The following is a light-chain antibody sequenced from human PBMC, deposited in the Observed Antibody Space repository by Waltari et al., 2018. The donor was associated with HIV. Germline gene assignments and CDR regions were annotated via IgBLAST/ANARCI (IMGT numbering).Light chain of an antibody. V-gene: IGLV1-44*01. CDR1: SPNIGRQS. Sequence: QSVLTQPPSASGTPGKRVTISCSGSSPNIGRQSVNWFQQVPGTAPQLLMYSENQRPSGFPDRFSCSKSGTSASLAISGLQSEDEADYYCAAWDDSLDAWVFGGGTRLTVL. J-gene: IGLJ3*02. CDR2: SEN. CDR3: AAWDDSLDAWV.